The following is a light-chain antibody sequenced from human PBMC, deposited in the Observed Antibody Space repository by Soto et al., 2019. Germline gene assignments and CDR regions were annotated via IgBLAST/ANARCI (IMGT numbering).Light chain of an antibody. Sequence: QSVLTQPPSAAGAPGQSVTISCTGNSSDVGGYNYVSWYQQHPGKAPKLMIYEVSKRPSGVPDRFSGPKSGNTASLTVSGLQAEDEADYYCSSYAGSNKVFGTGTKVTVL. J-gene: IGLJ1*01. CDR2: EVS. CDR3: SSYAGSNKV. CDR1: SSDVGGYNY. V-gene: IGLV2-8*01.